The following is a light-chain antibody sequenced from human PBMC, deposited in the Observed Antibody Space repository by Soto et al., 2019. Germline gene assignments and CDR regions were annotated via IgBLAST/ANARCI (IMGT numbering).Light chain of an antibody. J-gene: IGLJ2*01. CDR3: SSYAGSNNPVV. Sequence: QSVLTQPPSASGSPGQSVTISCTGTSSDVGGYNYVSWYQQHPGKAPKFMIYEVSKRPSGVPDRFSGSKSGKTASLTVSGLQAEDEADYYCSSYAGSNNPVVFGGGTQLTVL. CDR1: SSDVGGYNY. V-gene: IGLV2-8*01. CDR2: EVS.